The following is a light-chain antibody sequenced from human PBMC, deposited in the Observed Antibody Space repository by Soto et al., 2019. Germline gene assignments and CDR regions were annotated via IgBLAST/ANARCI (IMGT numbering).Light chain of an antibody. CDR1: QSVRSD. CDR2: DAS. J-gene: IGKJ1*01. CDR3: LHYKDWPRWT. V-gene: IGKV3-15*01. Sequence: ELVLTPSPATLSFSPGGRATLSCRASQSVRSDLAWFQQKPGKAPKLLIYDASSMESGIPARFSGSGSGTEFTLTIDSLQSEDFAVYYCLHYKDWPRWTFGQGTKVDI.